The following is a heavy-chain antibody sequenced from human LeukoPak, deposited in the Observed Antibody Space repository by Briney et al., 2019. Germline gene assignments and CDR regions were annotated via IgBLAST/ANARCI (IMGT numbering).Heavy chain of an antibody. Sequence: PSETLSLTCTVSGGSISLYYWNWIRQPAGKGLEWIGRIFTSGITNYNPSLKSRVTMSVDTSKSQFSLALSSVTAADTAVYYYAREISGSYYNPLGYMDVWGKGTTVTVSS. CDR2: IFTSGIT. J-gene: IGHJ6*03. CDR3: AREISGSYYNPLGYMDV. D-gene: IGHD3-10*01. CDR1: GGSISLYY. V-gene: IGHV4-4*07.